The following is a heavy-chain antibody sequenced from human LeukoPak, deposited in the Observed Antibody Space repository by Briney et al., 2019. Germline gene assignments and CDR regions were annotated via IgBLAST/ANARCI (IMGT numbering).Heavy chain of an antibody. J-gene: IGHJ6*02. V-gene: IGHV3-7*01. CDR3: ARGPLWSRYYYYGMDV. CDR2: IKQDGSEK. D-gene: IGHD3-10*01. CDR1: GFTFSSYW. Sequence: GGSLRLSCAASGFTFSSYWMSWVRQAPGKGLEWVANIKQDGSEKCYVDSVKGRFTISRDNAKNSLYLQMNSLRAEDTAVYYCARGPLWSRYYYYGMDVWGQGTTVTVSS.